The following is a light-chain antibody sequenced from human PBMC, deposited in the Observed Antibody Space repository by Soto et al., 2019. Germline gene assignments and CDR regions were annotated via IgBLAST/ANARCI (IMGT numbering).Light chain of an antibody. Sequence: DIHMTQSPSSVSASVGDRVTITCRASQGIGTWLAWFQQKPGEAPRLLIYTASSLDSGVPSRFSGSGSGTDFTLTISSLQPEDFATYYCQQGNSFPLTFGGGTKVEVK. CDR3: QQGNSFPLT. CDR2: TAS. J-gene: IGKJ4*01. V-gene: IGKV1-12*01. CDR1: QGIGTW.